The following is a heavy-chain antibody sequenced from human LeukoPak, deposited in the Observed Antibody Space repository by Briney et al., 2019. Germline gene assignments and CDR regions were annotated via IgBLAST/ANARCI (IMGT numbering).Heavy chain of an antibody. CDR1: GASLTNHC. CDR3: ARWSDSYRAFDS. D-gene: IGHD4-23*01. V-gene: IGHV4-59*11. J-gene: IGHJ4*02. Sequence: SETLSLTCTVSGASLTNHCWNWIRQPPGKGLEWIGYICHSGEPNSNPSLKTRVTESVDTSKNQFSLKLTSVTPADTAVYLCARWSDSYRAFDSWGQGTLVTVSS. CDR2: ICHSGEP.